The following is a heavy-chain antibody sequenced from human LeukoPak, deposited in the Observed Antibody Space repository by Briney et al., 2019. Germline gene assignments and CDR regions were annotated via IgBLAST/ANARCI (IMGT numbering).Heavy chain of an antibody. CDR1: GFTFSSNG. CDR2: IWYDGSKK. D-gene: IGHD6-19*01. V-gene: IGHV3-33*01. J-gene: IGHJ4*02. Sequence: GGSLRLSCAASGFTFSSNGMHWVRQAPGKGLERVAVIWYDGSKKYYADSVKGRFTISRDNSKNTLDLQMDSLRAEDTAVYYCATERQSPYFDYWGLGTLVTVSS. CDR3: ATERQSPYFDY.